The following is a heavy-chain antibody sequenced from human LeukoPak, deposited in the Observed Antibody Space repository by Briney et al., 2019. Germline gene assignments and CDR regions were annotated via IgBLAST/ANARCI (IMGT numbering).Heavy chain of an antibody. D-gene: IGHD4-23*01. CDR2: IKQHGTEK. V-gene: IGHV3-7*01. CDR1: GFTFTIYW. Sequence: PGGSLRLSCAASGFTFTIYWMSWVREAPGKGLEWVANIKQHGTEKYYVDSVKGRFTISRDNAKNSLYLQMNSLRVEDTAVYYCARVTYGGNFLFDYWGQGTLVTVSS. J-gene: IGHJ4*02. CDR3: ARVTYGGNFLFDY.